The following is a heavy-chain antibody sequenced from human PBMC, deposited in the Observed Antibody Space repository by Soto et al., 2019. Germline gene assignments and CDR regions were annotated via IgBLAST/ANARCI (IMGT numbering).Heavy chain of an antibody. CDR3: ARAPGGSNWIYWYFDL. D-gene: IGHD1-26*01. V-gene: IGHV3-53*01. CDR1: GFSVSNTH. CDR2: MYYGGST. J-gene: IGHJ2*01. Sequence: GGSLRLSCAVSGFSVSNTHMAWVRQAPGKGLEWVSLMYYGGSTYFTDSVEGRFTVSRDNSKNTVYLQMHSLRAEDTAQYYCARAPGGSNWIYWYFDLWGRGTLVTVSS.